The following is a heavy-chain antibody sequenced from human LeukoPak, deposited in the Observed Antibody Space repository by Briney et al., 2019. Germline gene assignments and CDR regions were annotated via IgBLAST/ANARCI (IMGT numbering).Heavy chain of an antibody. D-gene: IGHD1/OR15-1a*01. CDR3: SSSKWNIVGHLVY. J-gene: IGHJ4*02. CDR2: MRNSGDLT. V-gene: IGHV3-48*01. Sequence: TGGSLRLSCAATGFTFSTHSMNWVRQAPGKGLEWVSYMRNSGDLTYYEDSVKGRFTISRDNAKSSLYMQMNSLRAEDTAVYYCSSSKWNIVGHLVYWGQGTLVTVTP. CDR1: GFTFSTHS.